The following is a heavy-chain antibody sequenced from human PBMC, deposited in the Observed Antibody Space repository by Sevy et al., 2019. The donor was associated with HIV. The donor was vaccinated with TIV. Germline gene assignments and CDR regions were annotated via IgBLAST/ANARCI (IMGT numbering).Heavy chain of an antibody. CDR1: GFTFSSYS. Sequence: GGSLRLSCAASGFTFSSYSMNWVRQAPGKGLEWVSSISSSSSYIYYEDSVKGRFTISRDNAKNSLYLQMNSLRAEDTAVDYCARELEGAGLSFDYWGQGTLVTVSS. J-gene: IGHJ4*02. CDR2: ISSSSSYI. CDR3: ARELEGAGLSFDY. V-gene: IGHV3-21*01. D-gene: IGHD1-26*01.